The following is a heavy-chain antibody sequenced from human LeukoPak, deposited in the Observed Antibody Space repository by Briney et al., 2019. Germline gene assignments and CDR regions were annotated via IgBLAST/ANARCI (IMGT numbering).Heavy chain of an antibody. Sequence: GGSLRLSCAASGFTFSSYSMNWVRQAPGKGLEWVSYISWSSSTIYYGDSVKGRFTISRDNAKNSLYLQMSSLRDEDTAVYYCARDLHYAFDIWGQGTMVTVSS. J-gene: IGHJ3*02. V-gene: IGHV3-48*02. CDR2: ISWSSSTI. CDR1: GFTFSSYS. CDR3: ARDLHYAFDI.